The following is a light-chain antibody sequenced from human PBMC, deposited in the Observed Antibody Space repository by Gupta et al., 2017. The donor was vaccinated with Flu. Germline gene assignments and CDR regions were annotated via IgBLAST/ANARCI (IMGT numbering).Light chain of an antibody. CDR1: ALPSKY. CDR2: KDN. V-gene: IGLV3-25*02. CDR3: QSTDSRDTYV. Sequence: SYELTQSPPVSLSPGQTARITCSGDALPSKYSYWYQLRPGQAPILVIYKDNERPSGIPERFSGSSSGTTATLTISGVQAEDEADYYCQSTDSRDTYVFGGGTKVTVL. J-gene: IGLJ1*01.